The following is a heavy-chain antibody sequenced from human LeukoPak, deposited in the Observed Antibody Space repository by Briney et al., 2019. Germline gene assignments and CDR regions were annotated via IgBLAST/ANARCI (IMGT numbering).Heavy chain of an antibody. CDR1: GGSISGYY. CDR3: AREPTQPLRFGEFHPFDN. CDR2: TSYSGYL. D-gene: IGHD3-10*01. Sequence: SETLSLTCSVSGGSISGYYWSWIRQPAGKGLEWIGYTSYSGYLDSNPSLKSRVTISLDTSKNQFSLSLTSVTAADTAVYYCAREPTQPLRFGEFHPFDNWGQGTLVTVSS. J-gene: IGHJ4*02. V-gene: IGHV4-59*06.